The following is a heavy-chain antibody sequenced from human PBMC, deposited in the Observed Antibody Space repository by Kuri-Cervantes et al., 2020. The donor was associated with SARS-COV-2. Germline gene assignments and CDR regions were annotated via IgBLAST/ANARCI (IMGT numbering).Heavy chain of an antibody. J-gene: IGHJ6*03. D-gene: IGHD2-2*01. CDR1: GGSISSYY. CDR2: IYYSGST. CDR3: ARANIVVVPAALGAIIYYYYMDV. Sequence: SETLSLTCTVSGGSISSYYWGWIRQPPGKGLEWIGSIYYSGSTNYNPSLKSRVTISVDTSKNQFSLKLSSVTAADTAVYYCARANIVVVPAALGAIIYYYYMDVWGKGTTVTVSS. V-gene: IGHV4-39*07.